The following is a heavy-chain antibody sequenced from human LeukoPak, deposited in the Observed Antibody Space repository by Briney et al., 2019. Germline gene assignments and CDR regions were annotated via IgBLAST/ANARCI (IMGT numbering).Heavy chain of an antibody. J-gene: IGHJ4*02. D-gene: IGHD3-22*01. CDR2: IYPGDSDT. CDR3: ARRIGYYDSSGPNFDY. Sequence: GESLKISCNGSGYSFTNYWLGWVRQMPGKGLEWMGIIYPGDSDTRYSPSFQGQVTISADKSISTAYLQWSSLKASDTAMYYCARRIGYYDSSGPNFDYWGQGTLVTVSS. CDR1: GYSFTNYW. V-gene: IGHV5-51*01.